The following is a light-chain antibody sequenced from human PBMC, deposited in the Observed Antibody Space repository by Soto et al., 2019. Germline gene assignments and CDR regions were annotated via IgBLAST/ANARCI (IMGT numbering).Light chain of an antibody. V-gene: IGKV3-20*01. CDR2: AAS. Sequence: EIVLTQSPGTLSLLPGERATLSCRASQTVSSSYLAWYQHKPGQAPRLLIYAASSRATGIPDRFSGGGSGADFTLTISRLEPKDFAVYYCQQFAGSLYTFGQGTKLEIK. CDR3: QQFAGSLYT. CDR1: QTVSSSY. J-gene: IGKJ2*01.